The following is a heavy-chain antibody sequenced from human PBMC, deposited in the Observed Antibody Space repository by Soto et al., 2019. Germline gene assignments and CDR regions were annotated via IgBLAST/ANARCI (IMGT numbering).Heavy chain of an antibody. CDR1: GYTFTSYG. V-gene: IGHV1-18*04. Sequence: GASVKVSCKASGYTFTSYGISWVRQAPGRGLEWMGWISAYNGNTNYAQKLQGRVTMTTDTSTSTAYMELRSLRSDDTAVYYCAREGYGDYVSYYYYGMDVWGQGTTVTVSS. CDR2: ISAYNGNT. D-gene: IGHD4-17*01. J-gene: IGHJ6*02. CDR3: AREGYGDYVSYYYYGMDV.